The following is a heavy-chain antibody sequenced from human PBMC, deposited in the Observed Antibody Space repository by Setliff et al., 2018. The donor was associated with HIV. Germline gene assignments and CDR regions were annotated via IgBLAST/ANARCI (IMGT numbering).Heavy chain of an antibody. J-gene: IGHJ5*02. Sequence: TLSLTCTVSGASITSGGYYWSWIRQVPGKGLEWIGHVYHDGMAFYNASFESRVSMSADSSKNQFSLRLTFMTAADTAVYYCARGYSSSLGWFDPWGQGTLVTVSS. V-gene: IGHV4-31*03. D-gene: IGHD6-6*01. CDR3: ARGYSSSLGWFDP. CDR2: VYHDGMA. CDR1: GASITSGGYY.